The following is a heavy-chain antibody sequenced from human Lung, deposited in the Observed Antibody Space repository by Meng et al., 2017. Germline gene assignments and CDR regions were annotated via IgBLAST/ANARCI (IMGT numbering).Heavy chain of an antibody. Sequence: QVQRQESGPGLGKPSQTLSLTCTVSGGSINSDDYYWSWIRQHPGKGLEWIGFIYYSGSTYYNPSLKSRVSISVDTSKNQFSLKLTSVTAADTAVYYCARGDYDGLAYWGQGTLVTVSS. J-gene: IGHJ4*02. D-gene: IGHD4-17*01. CDR1: GGSINSDDYY. V-gene: IGHV4-31*03. CDR2: IYYSGST. CDR3: ARGDYDGLAY.